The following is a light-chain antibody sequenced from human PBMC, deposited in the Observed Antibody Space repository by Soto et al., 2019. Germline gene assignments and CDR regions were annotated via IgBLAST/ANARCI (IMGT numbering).Light chain of an antibody. CDR3: QQYYSYPWP. CDR1: QGISSY. V-gene: IGKV1-8*01. J-gene: IGKJ1*01. CDR2: AAS. Sequence: AIRMTQSPSSFSASTGDRVTITCRASQGISSYLAWYQQKPGKAPKLLIYAASTLQSGVPSRFSGSGSGTDFTLPISSLHSEDFATYYCQQYYSYPWPSAQGTKVNIK.